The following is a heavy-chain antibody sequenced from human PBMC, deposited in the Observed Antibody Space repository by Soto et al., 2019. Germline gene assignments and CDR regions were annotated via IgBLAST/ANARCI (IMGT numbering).Heavy chain of an antibody. CDR3: ARARRNTVTTYNWFDP. V-gene: IGHV4-30-2*01. CDR1: GGSISSGGYS. CDR2: IYHSGST. J-gene: IGHJ5*02. Sequence: SETLSLTCAVSGGSISSGGYSWSWIRQPPGKGLEWIGYIYHSGSTYYNPSLNSRVTISVDRSKNQFSLKLSSVTAADTAVYYCARARRNTVTTYNWFDPWGQGTLVTVSS. D-gene: IGHD4-4*01.